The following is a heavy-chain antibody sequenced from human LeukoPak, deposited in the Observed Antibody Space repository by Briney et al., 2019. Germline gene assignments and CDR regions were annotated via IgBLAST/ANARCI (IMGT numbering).Heavy chain of an antibody. V-gene: IGHV4-61*01. J-gene: IGHJ1*01. D-gene: IGHD6-19*01. CDR3: ASTQWLIQYFQH. CDR2: IYYSGST. CDR1: GGSISSGSYY. Sequence: SQTLSLTCTVSGGSISSGSYYWSWIRQPPGKGLEWIGYIYYSGSTNYNPSLKSRVTISVDTSKNQFSLKLSSVTAADTAVYYCASTQWLIQYFQHWGQGTLVTVSS.